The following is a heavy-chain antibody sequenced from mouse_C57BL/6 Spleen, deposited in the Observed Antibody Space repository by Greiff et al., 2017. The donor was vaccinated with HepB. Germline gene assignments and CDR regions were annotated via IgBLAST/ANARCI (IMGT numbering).Heavy chain of an antibody. J-gene: IGHJ4*01. CDR1: GYTFTSYW. CDR3: ALITYYYAMDY. D-gene: IGHD1-1*01. V-gene: IGHV1-72*01. Sequence: QVQLQQPGAELVKPGASVKLSCKASGYTFTSYWMHWVKQRPGRGLEWIGRIDPNSGGTKYNEKFKSKATLTVDKPSSTAYMQLRSLTSEDSAVYYCALITYYYAMDYWGQGTSVTVSS. CDR2: IDPNSGGT.